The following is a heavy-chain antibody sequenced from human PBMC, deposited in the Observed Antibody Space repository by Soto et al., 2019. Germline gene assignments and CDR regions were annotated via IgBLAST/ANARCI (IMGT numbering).Heavy chain of an antibody. CDR2: VSWNSGAK. J-gene: IGHJ4*02. V-gene: IGHV3-9*01. CDR3: AKGVATAVPALDY. CDR1: GFSFDDFV. D-gene: IGHD2-21*02. Sequence: EVQLVEPGGGLVQPGRSLRLSCVASGFSFDDFVMNWVRQRPGKGLEWVSSVSWNSGAKLYADSVKGRFAISRDSAKKSVYLQMNSLRPDDTAFYYCAKGVATAVPALDYWGQGTLVTVSS.